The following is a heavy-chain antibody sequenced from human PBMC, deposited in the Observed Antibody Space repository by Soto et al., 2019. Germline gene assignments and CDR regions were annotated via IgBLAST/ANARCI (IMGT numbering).Heavy chain of an antibody. CDR2: ISAYNGNT. CDR1: GYTFTSNG. Sequence: ASVEVSCKDSGYTFTSNGMRWVRQDPGQGLEWMGWISAYNGNTNYAQKLQGRLTMATDTSTGTAYMELRSLRSDDTAVYYCARDFYQSSGYCDYWGQGTLVTVSS. V-gene: IGHV1-18*01. J-gene: IGHJ4*02. CDR3: ARDFYQSSGYCDY. D-gene: IGHD3-22*01.